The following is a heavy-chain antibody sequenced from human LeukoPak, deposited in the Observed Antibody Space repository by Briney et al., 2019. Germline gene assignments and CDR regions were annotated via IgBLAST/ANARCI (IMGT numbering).Heavy chain of an antibody. V-gene: IGHV4-61*05. CDR2: IYYSGST. J-gene: IGHJ4*02. CDR3: ARLTYLATAHDY. CDR1: GGSVSSNDYY. Sequence: SETLSLTCTISGGSVSSNDYYWGWIRQPPGKGLEWIGYIYYSGSTNYNPSLKSRVTISVDTSKNQFSLKLSSVTAADTAVYYCARLTYLATAHDYWGQGTLVTVSS. D-gene: IGHD2-15*01.